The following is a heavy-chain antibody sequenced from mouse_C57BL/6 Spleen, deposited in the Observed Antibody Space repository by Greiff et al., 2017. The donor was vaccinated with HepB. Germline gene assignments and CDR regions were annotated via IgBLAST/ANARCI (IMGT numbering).Heavy chain of an antibody. D-gene: IGHD1-1*01. J-gene: IGHJ4*01. Sequence: QVQLQQPGAELVKPGASVKLSCKASGYTFTSYWMQWVKQRPGQGLEWIGEIDPSDSYTNYNQKFKGKAILTVDTSSSTAYMQLSSLTSEDSAVYYCARTTVVATGAMDYWGQGTSVTVSS. V-gene: IGHV1-50*01. CDR2: IDPSDSYT. CDR3: ARTTVVATGAMDY. CDR1: GYTFTSYW.